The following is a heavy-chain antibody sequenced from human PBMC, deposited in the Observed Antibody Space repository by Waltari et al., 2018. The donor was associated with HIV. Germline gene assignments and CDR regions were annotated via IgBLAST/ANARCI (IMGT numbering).Heavy chain of an antibody. CDR1: GFTFSTSF. CDR3: ARALDYYGSGSYSTDALDI. V-gene: IGHV3-30*01. Sequence: QVQLVESGGGVVQPGRSLRLSCAASGFTFSTSFMNWVRQAPGKGVEVWLFIACDGNKKYYAGAVRGRFTIARDSSKNTLFLQRNSLRAEDTAVYYCARALDYYGSGSYSTDALDIWGQGTMVTVSS. CDR2: IACDGNKK. J-gene: IGHJ3*02. D-gene: IGHD3-10*01.